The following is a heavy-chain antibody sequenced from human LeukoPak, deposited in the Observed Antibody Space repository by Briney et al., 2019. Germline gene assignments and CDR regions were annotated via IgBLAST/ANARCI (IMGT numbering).Heavy chain of an antibody. Sequence: SGGSLRLSCAASGFTVSSNYMSWVRQAPGKGLEWVSVIYSGGSTYYADSVKGRFTISRHNSKNTLYLQMNSLRAEDTAVYYCARPRVDTAMALYYYGMDVWGQGTTVTVSS. CDR2: IYSGGST. J-gene: IGHJ6*02. D-gene: IGHD5-18*01. CDR3: ARPRVDTAMALYYYGMDV. CDR1: GFTVSSNY. V-gene: IGHV3-53*04.